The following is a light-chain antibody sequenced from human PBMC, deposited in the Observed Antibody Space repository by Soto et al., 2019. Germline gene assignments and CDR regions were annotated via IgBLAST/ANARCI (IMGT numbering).Light chain of an antibody. V-gene: IGKV1-39*01. J-gene: IGKJ1*01. CDR1: HTITRY. CDR3: QQSYNSPFT. CDR2: DAS. Sequence: DIQLTQSPSSLSASVGDRATITCRASHTITRYLMWYQQKSGQAPKLLLNDASTIRSGVPSRFSGSGSGTDFTTTIDSLQPEDFATYYCQQSYNSPFTFGQGTKVDIK.